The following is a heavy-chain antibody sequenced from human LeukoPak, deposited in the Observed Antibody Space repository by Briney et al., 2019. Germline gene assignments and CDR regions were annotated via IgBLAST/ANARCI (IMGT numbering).Heavy chain of an antibody. Sequence: SETLSLTCTVSDGSISNYYWTWIRQPAGKGLEWIGRIYVSGSTNYNPSPKSRVTISVDTSKDQFSLKLSSVTAADTAVYYCARLPIVVVPSTSFDIWGQGTMVTVSS. V-gene: IGHV4-4*07. CDR2: IYVSGST. CDR3: ARLPIVVVPSTSFDI. J-gene: IGHJ3*02. D-gene: IGHD2-2*01. CDR1: DGSISNYY.